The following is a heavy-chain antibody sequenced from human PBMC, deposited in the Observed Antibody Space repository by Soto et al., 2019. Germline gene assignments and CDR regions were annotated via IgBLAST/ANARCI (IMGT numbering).Heavy chain of an antibody. CDR1: GYTFITYD. Sequence: ASVKVSCKASGYTFITYDINWVRQATGQGLEWMGWMNPSNGNAGYAQKFQGRLTMTRNTSISTAYMELSSLRSDDTAVYFCARRKERSGPNYLDSWGQGSLVTVSS. V-gene: IGHV1-8*01. CDR3: ARRKERSGPNYLDS. CDR2: MNPSNGNA. J-gene: IGHJ4*02.